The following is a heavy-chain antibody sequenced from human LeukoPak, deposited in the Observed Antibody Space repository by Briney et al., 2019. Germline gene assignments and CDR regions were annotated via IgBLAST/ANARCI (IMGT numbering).Heavy chain of an antibody. V-gene: IGHV4-30-2*01. Sequence: SETLSLTCTVSGGSISSGGYYWSWIRQPPGKGLEWIGYIYHSGSTYYNPSLKSRVTISVDRSKNQFSLKLSSVTAADTAVYYCAREPCSGGSCYFDYWGQGNMVTVSS. CDR1: GGSISSGGYY. CDR2: IYHSGST. J-gene: IGHJ4*02. D-gene: IGHD2-15*01. CDR3: AREPCSGGSCYFDY.